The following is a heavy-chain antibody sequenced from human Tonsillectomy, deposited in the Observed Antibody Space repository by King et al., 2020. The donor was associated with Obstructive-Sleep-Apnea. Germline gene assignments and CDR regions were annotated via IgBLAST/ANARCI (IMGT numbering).Heavy chain of an antibody. CDR3: ARGYGLDV. CDR2: LNSDRRST. V-gene: IGHV3-74*01. CDR1: GFTFSSYW. J-gene: IGHJ6*02. Sequence: VQLVESGGGLVQPGGSLRLSCAASGFTFSSYWMHWVRQAPGKGLGWVSRLNSDRRSTSYADSVKGRFTISRDNAKSTLYQQMNSLRAEDTAVYYCARGYGLDVWGQGTTVTVSS.